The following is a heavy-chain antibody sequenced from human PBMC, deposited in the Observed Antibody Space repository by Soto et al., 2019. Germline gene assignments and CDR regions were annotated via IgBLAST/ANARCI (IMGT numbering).Heavy chain of an antibody. CDR3: ARYCSSTSCPESEIYYYYGMDV. CDR2: IWYDGSNK. D-gene: IGHD2-2*01. J-gene: IGHJ6*02. Sequence: QVQLVESGGGVVQPGRSLRLSCAASGFTFSSYGMHWVRQAPGKGLEWVAVIWYDGSNKYYADSVKGRFTISRDNSKNTLYLQMTSLRAEGTAVYYCARYCSSTSCPESEIYYYYGMDVWGQGTTVTVSS. V-gene: IGHV3-33*01. CDR1: GFTFSSYG.